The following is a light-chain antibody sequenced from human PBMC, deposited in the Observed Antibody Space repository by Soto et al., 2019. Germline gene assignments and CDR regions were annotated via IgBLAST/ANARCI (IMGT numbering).Light chain of an antibody. V-gene: IGKV3-11*01. CDR1: QSVSSY. CDR3: QQRSNWPPYT. J-gene: IGKJ2*01. Sequence: EIVLTQSPATQSLSPGERATLSCKASQSVSSYLAWYQQKPGQDPRRLIYDASHRATGIPARFSGSGSGTDFTIPISSLEPEDFAVDYCQQRSNWPPYTFGQGTKLEIK. CDR2: DAS.